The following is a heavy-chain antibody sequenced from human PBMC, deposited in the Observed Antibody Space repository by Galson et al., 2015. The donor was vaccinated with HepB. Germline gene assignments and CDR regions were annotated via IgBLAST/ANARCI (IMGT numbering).Heavy chain of an antibody. CDR1: GFTFSSYS. Sequence: SLRLSCAASGFTFSSYSMNWVRQAPGKGLEWVSSISSSSSYIYYADSVKGRFTISRDNAKNSLYLQMNSLRAEDTAVYYCARDLPHIVGATKAPGDFDYWGQGTLVTVSS. J-gene: IGHJ4*02. V-gene: IGHV3-21*01. CDR2: ISSSSSYI. D-gene: IGHD1-26*01. CDR3: ARDLPHIVGATKAPGDFDY.